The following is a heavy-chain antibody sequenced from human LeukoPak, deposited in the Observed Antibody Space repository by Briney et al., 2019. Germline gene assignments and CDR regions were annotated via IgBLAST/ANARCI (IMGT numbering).Heavy chain of an antibody. V-gene: IGHV4-4*07. CDR3: ARDDNGGKSEY. D-gene: IGHD4-23*01. CDR1: GGSISSYY. J-gene: IGHJ4*02. Sequence: SETLSRTCSVSGGSISSYYWSWIRQPAGKGLEWIGRMYISGSTNYNPSLKSRVTMSVETSKNQFSLKLSSVTAADTAVYYCARDDNGGKSEYWGQGTLVTVSS. CDR2: MYISGST.